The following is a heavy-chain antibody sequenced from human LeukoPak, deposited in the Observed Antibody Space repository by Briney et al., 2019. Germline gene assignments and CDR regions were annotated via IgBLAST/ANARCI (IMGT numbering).Heavy chain of an antibody. CDR3: AKVKLAAVAGMCFDY. J-gene: IGHJ4*02. Sequence: PGGSLRLSCAASGLTFSSHWMHWVRQAPGKGLVWVSRITNDGSSTTYADSVKGRFTISGDNAKNMLYLQMNSLRAEDTAVYYCAKVKLAAVAGMCFDYWGQGTLVTVSS. CDR1: GLTFSSHW. D-gene: IGHD6-19*01. CDR2: ITNDGSST. V-gene: IGHV3-74*01.